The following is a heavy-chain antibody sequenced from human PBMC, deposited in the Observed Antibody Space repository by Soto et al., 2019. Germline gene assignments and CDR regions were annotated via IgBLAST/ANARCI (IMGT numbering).Heavy chain of an antibody. CDR3: ARGRASGSYYLLDY. CDR2: INPNSGNI. Sequence: ASVKVSCKASGDTFTTYDINWVRQATGHGLEWMGWINPNSGNIGYAQRFQGRVTMTRDTAIRTAYIEVSGLRSDDTAVYYCARGRASGSYYLLDYWGQGTLVTVSS. CDR1: GDTFTTYD. J-gene: IGHJ4*02. V-gene: IGHV1-8*01. D-gene: IGHD3-10*01.